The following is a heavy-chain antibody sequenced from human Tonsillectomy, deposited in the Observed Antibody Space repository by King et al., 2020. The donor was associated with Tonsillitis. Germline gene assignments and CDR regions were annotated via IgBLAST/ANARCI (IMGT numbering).Heavy chain of an antibody. CDR1: GYTFTSYG. D-gene: IGHD3-16*02. V-gene: IGHV1-18*04. Sequence: QLVQSGAEVKKPGASVKVSCKASGYTFTSYGISWVRQAPGQGLEWMGWISAYNGNTNYAQKLQGRVTMTTDTSTSTAYMELRSLRSDDTAVYYCAGVGSRVWGSYRRDAFDIWGQGTMVTVSS. J-gene: IGHJ3*02. CDR2: ISAYNGNT. CDR3: AGVGSRVWGSYRRDAFDI.